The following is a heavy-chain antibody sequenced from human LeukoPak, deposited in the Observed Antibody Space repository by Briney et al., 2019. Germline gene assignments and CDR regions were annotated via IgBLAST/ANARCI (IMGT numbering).Heavy chain of an antibody. D-gene: IGHD2-8*01. CDR2: IWYDGSNK. CDR1: GFTFSSFG. J-gene: IGHJ2*01. CDR3: ARPPMGGVWYFDL. Sequence: GRSLRLSCAASGFTFSSFGMHWVRQAAGKGLEWVAFIWYDGSNKYYADSVKGRFTISRDNSKNTVILQMNRLRAEDTAIYYCARPPMGGVWYFDLWGRGTLVTVSS. V-gene: IGHV3-33*01.